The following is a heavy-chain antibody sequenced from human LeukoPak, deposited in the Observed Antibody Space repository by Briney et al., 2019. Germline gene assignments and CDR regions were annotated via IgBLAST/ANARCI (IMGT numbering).Heavy chain of an antibody. CDR2: INHSGST. D-gene: IGHD1-26*01. Sequence: SSETLSLTCAVYGGSFSGYYWSWIRQPPGKGLEWIGEINHSGSTNYNPSLKSRVTISADTSNNQFSLRLTSVTAADTAVYYCARPPIIWVGATNGGAFDIWGQGAMVTVSS. CDR1: GGSFSGYY. V-gene: IGHV4-34*01. J-gene: IGHJ3*02. CDR3: ARPPIIWVGATNGGAFDI.